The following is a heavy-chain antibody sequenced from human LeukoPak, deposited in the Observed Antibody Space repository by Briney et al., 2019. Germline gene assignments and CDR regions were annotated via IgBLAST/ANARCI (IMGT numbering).Heavy chain of an antibody. D-gene: IGHD3-3*01. Sequence: SVKVSCKASGGTFSSYAISWVRQAPGQGLEWMRRIIPIFGTANYAQKFQGRVTITTDESTSTAYMELSSLRSEDTAVYYCARPSITIFGVDPGAFDIWGQGTMVTVSS. CDR3: ARPSITIFGVDPGAFDI. CDR1: GGTFSSYA. CDR2: IIPIFGTA. V-gene: IGHV1-69*05. J-gene: IGHJ3*02.